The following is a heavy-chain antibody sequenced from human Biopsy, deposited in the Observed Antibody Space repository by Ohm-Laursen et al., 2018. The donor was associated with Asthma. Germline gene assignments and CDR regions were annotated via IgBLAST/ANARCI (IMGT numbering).Heavy chain of an antibody. CDR3: ARGQKSAGDRWFDP. CDR2: INPNSGGT. J-gene: IGHJ5*02. V-gene: IGHV1-2*02. CDR1: GYTFIGCH. D-gene: IGHD6-13*01. Sequence: SVKVSCKASGYTFIGCHIHWMRQAPGQGLEWMGWINPNSGGTNYAQKFQGRVTMTRDTSISTAYMEVSRLRSDDTAVYYCARGQKSAGDRWFDPWGQGTLVTVSS.